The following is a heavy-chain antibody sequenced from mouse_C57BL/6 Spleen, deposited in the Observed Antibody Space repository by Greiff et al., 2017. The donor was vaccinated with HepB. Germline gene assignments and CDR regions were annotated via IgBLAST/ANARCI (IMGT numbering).Heavy chain of an antibody. CDR3: AGGKVYYYAMDY. CDR2: INYDGSST. D-gene: IGHD1-1*02. V-gene: IGHV5-16*01. Sequence: EVQLVESEGGLVQPGSSMKLSCTASGFTFSDYYMAWVRQVPEKGLEWVANINYDGSSTYYLDSLKSRFIISRDNAKNILYLQMSSLKSEDTATYYCAGGKVYYYAMDYWGQGTSVTVSS. CDR1: GFTFSDYY. J-gene: IGHJ4*01.